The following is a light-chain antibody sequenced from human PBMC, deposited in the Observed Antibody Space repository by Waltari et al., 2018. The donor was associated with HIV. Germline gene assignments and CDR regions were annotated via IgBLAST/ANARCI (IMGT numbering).Light chain of an antibody. CDR1: SRDVGGYNY. Sequence: QSALTQPASVSGSPGQSLTISCTGTSRDVGGYNYVSWYQQHPGKAPKLIIYEVSNRPSWVSNLFSGSKSGNTASLTISGLQAEDEADYYCSSYTSSSTVVFGGGTKLTVL. J-gene: IGLJ2*01. V-gene: IGLV2-14*01. CDR3: SSYTSSSTVV. CDR2: EVS.